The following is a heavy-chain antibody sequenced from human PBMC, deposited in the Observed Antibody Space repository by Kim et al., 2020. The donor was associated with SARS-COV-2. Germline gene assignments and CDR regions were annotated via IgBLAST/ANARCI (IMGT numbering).Heavy chain of an antibody. CDR1: GFTFSSYV. CDR2: ISDDGRNK. D-gene: IGHD6-6*01. V-gene: IGHV3-30*03. Sequence: GGSLRLSCAASGFTFSSYVLHWVRQAPGKGLEWVAVISDDGRNKFYAASVKGRFTISRDNSKNTLYLQMNSLRPDDTAVYYCARDSSSSLLNYFYGMDVWGQGTTVTVSS. J-gene: IGHJ6*02. CDR3: ARDSSSSLLNYFYGMDV.